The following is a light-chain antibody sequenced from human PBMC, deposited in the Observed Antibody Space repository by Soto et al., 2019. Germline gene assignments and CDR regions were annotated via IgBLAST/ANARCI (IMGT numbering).Light chain of an antibody. CDR3: AAWDDNLNGVV. V-gene: IGLV1-44*01. J-gene: IGLJ3*02. CDR1: SSNIGSNI. CDR2: TNN. Sequence: QPVLTQPPSASATPGQRVTISCSGSSSNIGSNIVNWYQQLPGTAPKLLIYTNNQRPSGVPERFSGSKSGTSASLAISGLQSEDEADYYCAAWDDNLNGVVFGGGTQLTVL.